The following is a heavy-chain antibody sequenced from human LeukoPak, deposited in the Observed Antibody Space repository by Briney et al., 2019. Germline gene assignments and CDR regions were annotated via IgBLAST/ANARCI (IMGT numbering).Heavy chain of an antibody. CDR2: IKADGSEQ. D-gene: IGHD5-24*01. J-gene: IGHJ3*01. CDR1: GFTFSTYA. V-gene: IGHV3-7*01. CDR3: VRSLQGAYDV. Sequence: PGGSLRLSCAASGFTFSTYAVNWVRQAPGKGLEWVAKIKADGSEQYYVDSVRGRFTISRDNAKNSLYLQMTSLRVEDTAVYYCVRSLQGAYDVWGQGTMVTVSS.